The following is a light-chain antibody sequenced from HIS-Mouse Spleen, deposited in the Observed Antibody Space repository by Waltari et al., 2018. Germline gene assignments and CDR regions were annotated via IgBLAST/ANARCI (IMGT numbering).Light chain of an antibody. Sequence: DIVMTQSPLSLPVTPGEPASIPCRSSPSLLHSNGYNYLDWYLQKPGQSPQLLIYLGSNRASGVPDRFSGSGSGTDFTLKISRVEAEDVGVYYCMQALQTPLVTFGPGTKVDIK. J-gene: IGKJ3*01. CDR2: LGS. CDR1: PSLLHSNGYNY. V-gene: IGKV2-28*01. CDR3: MQALQTPLVT.